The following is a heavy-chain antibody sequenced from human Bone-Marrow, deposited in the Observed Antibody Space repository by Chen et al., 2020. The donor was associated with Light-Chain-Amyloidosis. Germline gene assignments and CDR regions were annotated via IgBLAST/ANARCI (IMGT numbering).Heavy chain of an antibody. CDR2: INPDGTRV. D-gene: IGHD5-12*01. J-gene: IGHJ4*02. Sequence: DVQLLETGGGLVQPGGSLRLPVAAPGFTFRTSWMHWARQAPGKGLVWVSRINPDGTRVDYADSVRGRFTISRDDAKSTVYLQMNSLRAEDTAVYYCSREFTGYDDYWGQGTLVTVSS. CDR1: GFTFRTSW. CDR3: SREFTGYDDY. V-gene: IGHV3-74*01.